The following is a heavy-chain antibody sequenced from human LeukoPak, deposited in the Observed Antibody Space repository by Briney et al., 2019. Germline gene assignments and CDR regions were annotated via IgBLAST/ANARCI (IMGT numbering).Heavy chain of an antibody. D-gene: IGHD1-14*01. Sequence: TGRSLRLSCAASGFTFGTYTVHWVRQAPGKGLEWVAFISYDGTNKYYADSVKGRFTISRDNSRNTLFLQMNGLRLGDTAVYFCARVNQQMSQHWSQGTLVTVSS. J-gene: IGHJ4*02. CDR2: ISYDGTNK. CDR1: GFTFGTYT. CDR3: ARVNQQMSQH. V-gene: IGHV3-30*04.